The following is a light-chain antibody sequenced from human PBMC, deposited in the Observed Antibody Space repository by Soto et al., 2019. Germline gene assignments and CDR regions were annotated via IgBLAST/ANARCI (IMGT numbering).Light chain of an antibody. CDR2: GAS. V-gene: IGKV3-20*01. CDR3: QQYGTSFWT. CDR1: QSVSSNY. J-gene: IGKJ1*01. Sequence: DIVLTQSPGTRSLSPGERATLSCRTSQSVSSNYLAWYQQKPGQAPRLLIYGASTRATGIPDRFSGSGSGADFTLTISRLEPEDFAVYYCQQYGTSFWTFGQGTKVEIK.